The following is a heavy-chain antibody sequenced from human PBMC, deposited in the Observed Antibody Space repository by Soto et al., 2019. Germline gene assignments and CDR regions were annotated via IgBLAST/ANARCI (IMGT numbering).Heavy chain of an antibody. Sequence: QVQLVQSGAEVKKPGASVKVSCKASGYTFTSYGISWVRQAPGQGLEWMGWISDYNGNTNYAQKLQGRVTMTTDTSTRTAYMELRSLRSDDTAVYYCARLGGNNWNYLEQYYMDVWGKGTTVTVSS. V-gene: IGHV1-18*01. J-gene: IGHJ6*03. CDR3: ARLGGNNWNYLEQYYMDV. CDR2: ISDYNGNT. CDR1: GYTFTSYG. D-gene: IGHD1-7*01.